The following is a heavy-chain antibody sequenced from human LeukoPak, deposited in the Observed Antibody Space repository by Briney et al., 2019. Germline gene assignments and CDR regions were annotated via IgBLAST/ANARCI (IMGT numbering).Heavy chain of an antibody. V-gene: IGHV4-34*01. D-gene: IGHD3-22*01. CDR3: ASIVYYYDSSGFLDFDP. J-gene: IGHJ5*02. Sequence: SETLSLTCAVYGGSFSGYYWSWIRQPPGKGLEWIGEINHSGSTNYNPSLKSRVTISVDTSKNQFSLKLSSVTAADTAVYYCASIVYYYDSSGFLDFDPWGQGTLVTVSS. CDR1: GGSFSGYY. CDR2: INHSGST.